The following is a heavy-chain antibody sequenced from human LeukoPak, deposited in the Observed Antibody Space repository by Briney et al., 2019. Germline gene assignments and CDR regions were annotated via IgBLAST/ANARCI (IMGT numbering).Heavy chain of an antibody. J-gene: IGHJ4*02. Sequence: GGSLRLSCAASGFTFSSYGMHWVRQAPGKGLEWVAFIRYDGSNKYYADSVKGRFTISRDNSKNTLYLQMNSLRAEDTAVYYCAKDTAYSSSWYFFDYWGQGTLVTVSS. CDR3: AKDTAYSSSWYFFDY. CDR1: GFTFSSYG. CDR2: IRYDGSNK. D-gene: IGHD6-13*01. V-gene: IGHV3-30*02.